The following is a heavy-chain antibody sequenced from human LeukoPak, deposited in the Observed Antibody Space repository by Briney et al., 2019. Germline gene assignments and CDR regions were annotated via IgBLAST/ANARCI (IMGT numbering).Heavy chain of an antibody. J-gene: IGHJ5*02. CDR1: GFTFGDYA. CDR2: IRSKAYGGTT. D-gene: IGHD3-10*01. CDR3: TRVGELLWFGELLPNWFDP. V-gene: IGHV3-49*04. Sequence: GGSLTLSCTASGFTFGDYAMRWVRQAPGKGREWVGFIRSKAYGGTTEYAASVRGRFTISRDDSKSIAYLQMNSLKTEDTAVYYCTRVGELLWFGELLPNWFDPWGQGTLVTVSS.